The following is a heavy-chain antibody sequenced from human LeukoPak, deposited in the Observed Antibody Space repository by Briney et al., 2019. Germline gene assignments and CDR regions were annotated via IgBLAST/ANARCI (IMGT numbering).Heavy chain of an antibody. CDR2: VHLSGRT. CDR3: ARSRAAFDI. Sequence: SGTLSLTCGVSGGSISTTNWWTWVRQPPGEGLEWIGEVHLSGRTYYNPSLKSRVTISVDTSKNQFSLKLSSVTAADTAVYYCARSRAAFDIWGQGTMVTVSS. CDR1: GGSISTTNW. V-gene: IGHV4-4*02. J-gene: IGHJ3*02.